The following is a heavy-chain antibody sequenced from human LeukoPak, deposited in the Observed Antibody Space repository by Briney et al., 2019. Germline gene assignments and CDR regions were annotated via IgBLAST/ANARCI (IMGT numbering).Heavy chain of an antibody. Sequence: GASVKVSFKASGYTFTRYYMHWVRQVPGQGLEWMGIINPSDDSITYAQKFQGRVTMTRDTSTSTVYMALSSLRSDDTAVYYCARGDCSSTNCYSSGVQRVYYYGMDVWGQGTTVTVSS. CDR3: ARGDCSSTNCYSSGVQRVYYYGMDV. D-gene: IGHD2-2*01. CDR1: GYTFTRYY. CDR2: INPSDDSI. J-gene: IGHJ6*02. V-gene: IGHV1-46*01.